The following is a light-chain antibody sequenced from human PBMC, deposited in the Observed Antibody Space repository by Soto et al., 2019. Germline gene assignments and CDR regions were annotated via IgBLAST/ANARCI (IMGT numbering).Light chain of an antibody. Sequence: VMTQAPATLSVSPGARATLSCRASQSFSRSDLAWYQQKAGQAPRLLIFGASSRATGIPDRFSGTGSGTDFTLTISRLEPEDFAVYDCQQYSTPPTFGQGTRLEIK. CDR3: QQYSTPPT. CDR1: QSFSRSD. J-gene: IGKJ5*01. CDR2: GAS. V-gene: IGKV3-20*01.